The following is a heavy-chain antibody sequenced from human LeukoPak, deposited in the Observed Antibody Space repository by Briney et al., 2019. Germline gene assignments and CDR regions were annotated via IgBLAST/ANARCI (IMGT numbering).Heavy chain of an antibody. D-gene: IGHD5-12*01. CDR1: GFAFSRYW. V-gene: IGHV3-74*01. CDR3: VRDWDHYDFDS. CDR2: IYRDGSDK. J-gene: IGHJ5*01. Sequence: GGSLRLSCAASGFAFSRYWMHWVRQAPGEGLVWVSRIYRDGSDKIYADSVKGRFTISRDNAKNTLYLQMNSLTVEDTAVYYCVRDWDHYDFDSWGQGTLVTVSS.